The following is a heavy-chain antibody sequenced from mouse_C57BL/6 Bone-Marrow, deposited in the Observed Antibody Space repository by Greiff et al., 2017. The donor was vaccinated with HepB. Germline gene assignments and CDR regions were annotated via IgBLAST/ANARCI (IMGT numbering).Heavy chain of an antibody. CDR3: AREATVVATSFDY. D-gene: IGHD1-1*01. V-gene: IGHV1-76*01. CDR1: GYTFTDYY. CDR2: IYPGSGNT. Sequence: VQLQQSGAELVRPGASVKLSCKASGYTFTDYYINWVKQRPGQGLEWIARIYPGSGNTYYNEKFKGKATLTAEKSSSTAYMQLSSLTSEDSAVYFCAREATVVATSFDYWGQGTTLTVSS. J-gene: IGHJ2*01.